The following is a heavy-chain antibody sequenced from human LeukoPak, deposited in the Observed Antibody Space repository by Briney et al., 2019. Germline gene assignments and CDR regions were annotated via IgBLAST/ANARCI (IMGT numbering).Heavy chain of an antibody. Sequence: GGSLRLSCAASGFTFSSYWMSWVRQAPGKGLEWVANIKQDGSEKYYVDPVKGRFTISRDNAKNSLYLQMNSLRAEDTAVYYCARDKYSSSWYTGGSYFDYWGQGTLVTVSS. CDR2: IKQDGSEK. D-gene: IGHD6-13*01. V-gene: IGHV3-7*01. J-gene: IGHJ4*02. CDR1: GFTFSSYW. CDR3: ARDKYSSSWYTGGSYFDY.